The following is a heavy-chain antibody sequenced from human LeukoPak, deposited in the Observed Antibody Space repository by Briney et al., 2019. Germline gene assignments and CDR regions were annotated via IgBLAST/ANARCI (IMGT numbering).Heavy chain of an antibody. CDR3: ARVSLGYYYCNMDV. V-gene: IGHV4-38-2*02. CDR2: IYHSGST. D-gene: IGHD3-3*02. Sequence: SETLSLTCTVSSYSISSAYYWGWIRRPPGKGLEWIGTIYHSGSTYNNPSLKSRVTISVDTSRNQFSLKLSSVTAADTAVYYCARVSLGYYYCNMDVWGKGTTVTVSS. CDR1: SYSISSAYY. J-gene: IGHJ6*03.